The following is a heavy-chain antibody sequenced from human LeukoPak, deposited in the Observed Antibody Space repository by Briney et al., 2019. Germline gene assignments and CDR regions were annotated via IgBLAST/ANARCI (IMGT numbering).Heavy chain of an antibody. V-gene: IGHV3-53*01. CDR2: IYSGGST. D-gene: IGHD1-26*01. J-gene: IGHJ3*02. CDR1: GFAVSSNY. Sequence: GGSLRLSCAASGFAVSSNYMSWVRQAPGKGLEWVSIIYSGGSTFYADSVKGRFTISRDNSKNTLYFQMNSLRAEDTAVYYCARGGSYLSAFDIWGQGTMVTVSS. CDR3: ARGGSYLSAFDI.